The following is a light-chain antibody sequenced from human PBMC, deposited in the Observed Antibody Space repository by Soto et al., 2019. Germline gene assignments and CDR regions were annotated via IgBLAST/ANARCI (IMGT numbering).Light chain of an antibody. V-gene: IGKV1D-12*01. CDR2: GAS. Sequence: DIQMTQSPSSVSASVGDRVTITCRASQAINSWLAWYQQKPGKAPKLLIYGASSLQSGVPSRFSGSESGTDFTLAISILQPEDFATYYCQQANSFPYTFGQGTKLEIK. J-gene: IGKJ2*01. CDR3: QQANSFPYT. CDR1: QAINSW.